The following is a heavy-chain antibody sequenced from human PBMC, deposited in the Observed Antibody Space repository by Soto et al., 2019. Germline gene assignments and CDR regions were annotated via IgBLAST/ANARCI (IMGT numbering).Heavy chain of an antibody. CDR2: IREDGGET. CDR1: GFTFSDYW. CDR3: ARHGETCVGNNSLRHFDS. Sequence: EVQLAESGGDLVQSGGSLRLSCATSGFTFSDYWMNWVRQARGKGLEWVASIREDGGETYYVDYVKGRFTISRHNARKSLYLQMNNLRVEDTAVYYCARHGETCVGNNSLRHFDSWGQGSLVSVSS. V-gene: IGHV3-7*03. D-gene: IGHD3-10*01. J-gene: IGHJ4*02.